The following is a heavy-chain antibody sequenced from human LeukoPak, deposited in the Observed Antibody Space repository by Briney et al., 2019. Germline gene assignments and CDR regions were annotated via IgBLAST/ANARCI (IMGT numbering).Heavy chain of an antibody. CDR2: IYSGGST. CDR1: GFTVSSNY. D-gene: IGHD3-3*01. J-gene: IGHJ4*02. Sequence: PGGSLRLSCAASGFTVSSNYMSWVRQAPGKGLEWVSVIYSGGSTYYADSVKGRFTISRDNAKNSLYLQMISLRAEDTAVYYCARDRGITIFGVPSDYWGQGTLVTASP. CDR3: ARDRGITIFGVPSDY. V-gene: IGHV3-53*01.